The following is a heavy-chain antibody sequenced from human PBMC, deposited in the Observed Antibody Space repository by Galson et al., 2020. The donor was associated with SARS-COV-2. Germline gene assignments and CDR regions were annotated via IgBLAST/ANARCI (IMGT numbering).Heavy chain of an antibody. CDR3: AIEASGYSSGWYYWVDP. CDR2: IYYNGNT. CDR1: GGSISSGAYY. D-gene: IGHD6-19*01. V-gene: IGHV4-31*03. Sequence: ETSETLSLTCTVSGGSISSGAYYWSWIRQYPGKGLEWIGYIYYNGNTYYNPSLRGRVTVSVDTSMNPFSLKLLSVTASDTAVYYGAIEASGYSSGWYYWVDPWGKGTLVTVSS. J-gene: IGHJ5*02.